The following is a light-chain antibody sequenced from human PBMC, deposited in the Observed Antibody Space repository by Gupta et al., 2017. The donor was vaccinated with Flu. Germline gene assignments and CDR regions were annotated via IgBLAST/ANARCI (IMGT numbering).Light chain of an antibody. Sequence: QSVLTQPPPASGTPGQTVTISCSGSSSNIGSNTVNWYQQVPGAAPKLLIHSNSQRPSGVPDRFSGSKSGASAPLAISGLQSEDEADYYCATWDDSLNGWVFGGGTKLTVL. CDR3: ATWDDSLNGWV. CDR2: SNS. J-gene: IGLJ3*02. V-gene: IGLV1-44*01. CDR1: SSNIGSNT.